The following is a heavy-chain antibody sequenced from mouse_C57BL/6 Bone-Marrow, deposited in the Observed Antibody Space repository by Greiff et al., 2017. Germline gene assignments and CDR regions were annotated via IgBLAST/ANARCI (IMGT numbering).Heavy chain of an antibody. V-gene: IGHV1-63*01. Sequence: VQLQQSGAELVRPGTSVKMSCKASGYTFTNYWIGWAKQRPGHGLEWIGDIYPGGGYTNYNEKFKGKATLTADKSSSTAYMQFSSLTSEDAAIYYCARGLGRYFDYWGQGTTLTVSS. CDR3: ARGLGRYFDY. CDR1: GYTFTNYW. J-gene: IGHJ2*01. D-gene: IGHD4-1*01. CDR2: IYPGGGYT.